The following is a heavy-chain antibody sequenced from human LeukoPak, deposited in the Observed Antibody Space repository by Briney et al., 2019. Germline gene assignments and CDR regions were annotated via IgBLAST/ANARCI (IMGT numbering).Heavy chain of an antibody. V-gene: IGHV3-21*01. CDR3: ARDSSGWYEPDY. Sequence: GGSLRLSCAASGFTFSSYSMNWVRQAPGKGLEWVSSISSSSSYIYYADSVKGRLTISRDNAENSLYLQMNSLRAEDTAVYYCARDSSGWYEPDYWGQGTLVTVSS. CDR2: ISSSSSYI. J-gene: IGHJ4*02. D-gene: IGHD6-19*01. CDR1: GFTFSSYS.